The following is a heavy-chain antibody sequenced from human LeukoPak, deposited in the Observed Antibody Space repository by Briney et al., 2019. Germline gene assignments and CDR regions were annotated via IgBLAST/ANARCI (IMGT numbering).Heavy chain of an antibody. Sequence: LETLSLNCKVSGGPISNYLWSWIRQPAGKGLEWIGRIYTSGSTDYNPSLKSRVTMSVDTSKNQFSLKLWSVTAADTAVYYRARESKSYDGSGFYHDSWGQGTLVTVSS. V-gene: IGHV4-4*07. CDR1: GGPISNYL. CDR2: IYTSGST. D-gene: IGHD3-22*01. J-gene: IGHJ4*02. CDR3: ARESKSYDGSGFYHDS.